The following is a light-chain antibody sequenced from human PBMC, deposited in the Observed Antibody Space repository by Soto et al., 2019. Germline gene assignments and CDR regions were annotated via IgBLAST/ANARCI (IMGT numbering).Light chain of an antibody. V-gene: IGLV2-18*02. J-gene: IGLJ2*01. CDR1: SSDVGDSNR. Sequence: QSALTQPPSVSGSPGQSVTISCTGTSSDVGDSNRISWYQQPPGTAPKLMVYEVSNRPSGVPDRFSGSKSGNTASLTISGLQAEDEADYYCSSYTSTNTFLFGGGTKVTVL. CDR3: SSYTSTNTFL. CDR2: EVS.